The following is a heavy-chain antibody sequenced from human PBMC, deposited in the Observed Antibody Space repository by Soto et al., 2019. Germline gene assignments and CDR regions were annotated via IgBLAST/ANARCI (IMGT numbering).Heavy chain of an antibody. CDR1: GFTFSSYG. J-gene: IGHJ4*02. V-gene: IGHV3-30*18. CDR3: AKDSLDTAMVTIISYYFDY. D-gene: IGHD5-18*01. Sequence: QVQLVESGGGVVQPGRSLRLSCAASGFTFSSYGMPWVRQAPGKGLEWVAVISYDGSNKCYADSVKGRFTISRDNSKNTLYLQMNSLRAEDTAVYYCAKDSLDTAMVTIISYYFDYWGQRTLVTVSS. CDR2: ISYDGSNK.